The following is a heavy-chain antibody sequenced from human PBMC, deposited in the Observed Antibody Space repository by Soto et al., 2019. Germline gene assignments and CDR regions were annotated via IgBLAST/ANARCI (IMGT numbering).Heavy chain of an antibody. D-gene: IGHD5-12*01. J-gene: IGHJ6*02. CDR1: GFTFSSYA. CDR2: ISYDGSNK. V-gene: IGHV3-30-3*01. CDR3: ARDGIVATITPAGYYYGMDV. Sequence: QVQLVESGGGVVQPGRSPRLSCAASGFTFSSYAMHWVRQAPGKGLEWVAVISYDGSNKYYADSVKGRFTISRDNSKNTLYLQMNSLRAEDTAVYYCARDGIVATITPAGYYYGMDVWGQGTTVTVSS.